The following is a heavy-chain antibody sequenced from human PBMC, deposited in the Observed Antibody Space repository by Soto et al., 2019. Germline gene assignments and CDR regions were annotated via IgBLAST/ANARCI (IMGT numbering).Heavy chain of an antibody. Sequence: PSETLSLTCTVSGGSISSYYWSWIRQPPGKGLEWIGYIYYSGSTNYNPSLKSRVTISVDTSKNQFSLKLSSVTAADTAVYYCARFPPRTGLNIAVAGAFDYWGQGTLVTVSS. CDR1: GGSISSYY. J-gene: IGHJ4*02. D-gene: IGHD6-19*01. CDR2: IYYSGST. CDR3: ARFPPRTGLNIAVAGAFDY. V-gene: IGHV4-59*01.